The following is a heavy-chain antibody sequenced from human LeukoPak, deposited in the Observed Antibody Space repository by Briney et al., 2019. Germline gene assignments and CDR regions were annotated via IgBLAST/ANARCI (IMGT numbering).Heavy chain of an antibody. CDR3: ARDPRMDV. J-gene: IGHJ6*02. V-gene: IGHV3-66*01. Sequence: PGGSLRLSCAASGFTFSSYAMSWVRQAPGKGLEWVSVIYSGGSTYYADSVKGRFTISRDNSKNTLYLQMNSLRAEDTAVYYCARDPRMDVWGQGTTVTVSS. CDR1: GFTFSSYA. CDR2: IYSGGST.